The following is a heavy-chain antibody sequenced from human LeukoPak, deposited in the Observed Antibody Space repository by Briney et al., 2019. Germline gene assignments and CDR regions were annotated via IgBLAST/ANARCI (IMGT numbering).Heavy chain of an antibody. Sequence: SETLSLTCAVSGGSISSSNWWSWVRQPPGKGLEWIGEIYHSGSTNYNPSLKSRVTISEDTSKNQLSLKLGSVTAADTAVYYCARHSSGSGGAFQYWGQGTPVTVSS. CDR2: IYHSGST. D-gene: IGHD6-19*01. CDR1: GGSISSSNW. J-gene: IGHJ4*02. V-gene: IGHV4-4*02. CDR3: ARHSSGSGGAFQY.